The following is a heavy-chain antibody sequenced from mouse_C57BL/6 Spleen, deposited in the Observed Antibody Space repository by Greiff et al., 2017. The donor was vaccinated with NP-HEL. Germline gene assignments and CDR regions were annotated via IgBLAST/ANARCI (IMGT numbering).Heavy chain of an antibody. V-gene: IGHV1-7*01. CDR3: AGYVGNYGGAMDY. CDR1: GYTFTSYW. J-gene: IGHJ4*01. D-gene: IGHD2-1*01. CDR2: INPSSGYT. Sequence: VQLQQSGAELAKPGASVKLSCKASGYTFTSYWMHWVKQRPGQGLEWIGYINPSSGYTKYNQKFKDKATLTADKSSSTAYMQLSSLTYEDSAVYYCAGYVGNYGGAMDYWGQGTSVTVSS.